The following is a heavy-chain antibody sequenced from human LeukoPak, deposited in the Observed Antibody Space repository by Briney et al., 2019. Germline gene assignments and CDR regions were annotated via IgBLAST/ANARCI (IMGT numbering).Heavy chain of an antibody. CDR1: GYTFTSYG. D-gene: IGHD2-8*01. Sequence: ASVKVSCKASGYTFTSYGISWVRQAPGQGLEWMGWISAYNGNTNYAQKFRGRVTMTRDTSISTAYVDLSRLTSDDTAVYYCARSEIYCNNGFCYREPCDYWGQGTLVTVSS. J-gene: IGHJ4*02. CDR2: ISAYNGNT. V-gene: IGHV1-18*01. CDR3: ARSEIYCNNGFCYREPCDY.